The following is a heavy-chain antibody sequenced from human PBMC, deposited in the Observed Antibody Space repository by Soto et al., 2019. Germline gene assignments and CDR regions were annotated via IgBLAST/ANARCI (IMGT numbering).Heavy chain of an antibody. CDR3: ARHLNAFDY. D-gene: IGHD1-1*01. J-gene: IGHJ4*02. Sequence: ASVKVSCKASGYIFTTYGISWVRQAPGQGLEWMGWINADNGNTKYSQKFQGRVTITRDTSASTAYMELSSLRSEDTAVYYCARHLNAFDYWGQGTLVTVSS. V-gene: IGHV1-18*01. CDR2: INADNGNT. CDR1: GYIFTTYG.